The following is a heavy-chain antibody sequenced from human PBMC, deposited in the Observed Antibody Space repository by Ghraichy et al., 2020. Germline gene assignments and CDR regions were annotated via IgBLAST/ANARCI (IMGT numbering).Heavy chain of an antibody. CDR1: GFTFSSYW. J-gene: IGHJ6*02. V-gene: IGHV3-74*01. CDR3: AREYVQAVAGTDYYYGMDV. CDR2: INSDGSST. Sequence: LSLTCAASGFTFSSYWMHWVRQAPGKGLVWVSRINSDGSSTSYADSVKGRFTISRDNAKNTLYLQMNSLRAEDTAVYYCAREYVQAVAGTDYYYGMDVWGQGTTVTVSS. D-gene: IGHD6-19*01.